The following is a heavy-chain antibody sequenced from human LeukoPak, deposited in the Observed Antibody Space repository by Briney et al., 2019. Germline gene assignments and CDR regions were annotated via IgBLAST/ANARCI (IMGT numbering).Heavy chain of an antibody. Sequence: PGGSLRLSCAASGLSFSRYWMSWVRQAPGKRLEWVANINQDGSEKYYVDSVKGRFTTSRDNAKNSLYMQMNSLRAEDTAVYYCGLYSSSQTAMDVWGQGTAVTVSS. J-gene: IGHJ6*02. D-gene: IGHD2-2*01. V-gene: IGHV3-7*01. CDR1: GLSFSRYW. CDR2: INQDGSEK. CDR3: GLYSSSQTAMDV.